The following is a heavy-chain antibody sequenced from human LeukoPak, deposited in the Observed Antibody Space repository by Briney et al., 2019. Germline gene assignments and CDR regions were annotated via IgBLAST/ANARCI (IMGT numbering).Heavy chain of an antibody. D-gene: IGHD3-3*01. CDR2: INPSGGST. Sequence: GASVKVSCKASGYTFTSYYMHWVRQAPGQGLEWMGIINPSGGSTSYAQKFQGRVTMTRDMSTSTVYMELSSLRSEDTAVYYCARDYARDYDFRSGYSDRPGYFDYWGQGTLVTVSS. CDR1: GYTFTSYY. J-gene: IGHJ4*02. CDR3: ARDYARDYDFRSGYSDRPGYFDY. V-gene: IGHV1-46*01.